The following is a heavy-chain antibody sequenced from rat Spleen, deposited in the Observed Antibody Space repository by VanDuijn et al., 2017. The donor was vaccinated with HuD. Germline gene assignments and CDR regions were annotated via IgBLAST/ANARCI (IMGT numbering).Heavy chain of an antibody. CDR2: INYDGNSI. D-gene: IGHD1-2*01. CDR3: TLYYYSSYTPFDY. CDR1: GFTFSDYY. Sequence: EVQLVESDGGLVQPGRSLKLSCAASGFTFSDYYMAWVRQAPTKGLEWVATINYDGNSIYYRDSVKGRFTMSRDNAKSTLYLQMDSLRPEDTATYYCTLYYYSSYTPFDYWGQGVMVTVSS. J-gene: IGHJ2*01. V-gene: IGHV5-29*01.